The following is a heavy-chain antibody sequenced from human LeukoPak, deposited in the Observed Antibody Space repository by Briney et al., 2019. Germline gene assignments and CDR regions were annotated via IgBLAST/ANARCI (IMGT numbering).Heavy chain of an antibody. CDR2: IKQDGSEK. J-gene: IGHJ4*02. V-gene: IGHV3-7*01. Sequence: GGSLRLSCADSRFTFSSYTMNWVRQAPGKGLEWVANIKQDGSEKYYVDSVKGRFTISRDNAKNSLYLQMNSLRAEDTAVYYCARGWTLDYWGQGTLVTVSS. CDR3: ARGWTLDY. CDR1: RFTFSSYT. D-gene: IGHD2-15*01.